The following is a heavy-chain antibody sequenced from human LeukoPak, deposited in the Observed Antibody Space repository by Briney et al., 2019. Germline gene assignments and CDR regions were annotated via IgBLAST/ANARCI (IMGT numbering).Heavy chain of an antibody. J-gene: IGHJ4*02. CDR2: INHSGST. V-gene: IGHV4-34*01. CDR1: GGSFSGYY. CDR3: ARAGSGGHFDY. Sequence: SETLSLTCAVYGGSFSGYYWSWIRQPPGKGLEWIGEINHSGSTNYNPSLKSRVTISVDTSKNQFSLKLSSVTAADTAVYYCARAGSGGHFDYWDQGTLVTVSS. D-gene: IGHD3-10*01.